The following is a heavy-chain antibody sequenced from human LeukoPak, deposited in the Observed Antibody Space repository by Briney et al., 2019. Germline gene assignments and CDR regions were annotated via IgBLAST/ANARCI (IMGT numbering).Heavy chain of an antibody. CDR2: IFIDGSGT. V-gene: IGHV3-74*01. Sequence: GGSLRLSCAASGLSISSNSMHWVRQGPGKVLVWVSRIFIDGSGTSYADSVKGRFTISRDNAKNTLYLQMNSLRVEDTAVYYCAIGDKYGYPKWGQGTLVTVST. D-gene: IGHD5-18*01. CDR3: AIGDKYGYPK. CDR1: GLSISSNS. J-gene: IGHJ4*02.